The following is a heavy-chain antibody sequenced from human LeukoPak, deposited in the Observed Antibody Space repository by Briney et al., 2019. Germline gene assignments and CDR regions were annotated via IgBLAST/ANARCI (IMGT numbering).Heavy chain of an antibody. CDR2: IYYSGST. V-gene: IGHV4-59*01. CDR1: GGSISSYY. Sequence: SETLSLTCTVSGGSISSYYWSWIRQPPGKGLEWIGYIYYSGSTNYNPSLKSRVTISVDTSKNQLSLKLSSVTAADTAVYYCARAAAGGTDAFDIWGQGTMVTVSS. CDR3: ARAAAGGTDAFDI. J-gene: IGHJ3*02. D-gene: IGHD6-13*01.